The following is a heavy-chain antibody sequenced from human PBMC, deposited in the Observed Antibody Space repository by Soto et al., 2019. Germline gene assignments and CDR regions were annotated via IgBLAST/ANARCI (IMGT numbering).Heavy chain of an antibody. J-gene: IGHJ5*02. V-gene: IGHV3-13*01. CDR3: ARDLAAGWFDP. CDR1: GFTFSSYD. CDR2: IGTAGDT. D-gene: IGHD6-13*01. Sequence: GSLRLSCAASGFTFSSYDMHWVRQATGKGLEWVSAIGTAGDTYYPGSVKGRFTISRENAKNSLYLQMNSLRAGDTAVYYCARDLAAGWFDPWGQGTLVTVSS.